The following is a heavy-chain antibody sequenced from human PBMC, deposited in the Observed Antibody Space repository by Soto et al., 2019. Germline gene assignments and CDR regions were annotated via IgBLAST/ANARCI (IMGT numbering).Heavy chain of an antibody. J-gene: IGHJ4*02. CDR3: ARGRLEPFDY. CDR2: INKDGSYK. V-gene: IGHV3-74*01. D-gene: IGHD1-1*01. CDR1: GFTFSSDW. Sequence: GGSLRLSCAISGFTFSSDWMHWVRQAPGKGLVWVSRINKDGSYKNYADFVEGRFTISRDDAKSELYLQMDRLRAEDTAVYYCARGRLEPFDYLGQGALVTVSS.